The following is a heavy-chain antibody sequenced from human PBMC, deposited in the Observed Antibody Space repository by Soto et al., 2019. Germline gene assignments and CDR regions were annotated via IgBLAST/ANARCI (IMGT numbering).Heavy chain of an antibody. V-gene: IGHV4-34*01. CDR1: GGSFSGYY. CDR3: ARDKITGLFDY. Sequence: QVQLQQWGAGLLKPSETLSLTCAVYGGSFSGYYWTWIRQPPGTGLVWIGEINHSGSTNYNPSLKMRVTISVDTSKNQFSLKLTSVTAADTAVYYCARDKITGLFDYWGQGTLVTVSS. D-gene: IGHD2-8*02. CDR2: INHSGST. J-gene: IGHJ4*02.